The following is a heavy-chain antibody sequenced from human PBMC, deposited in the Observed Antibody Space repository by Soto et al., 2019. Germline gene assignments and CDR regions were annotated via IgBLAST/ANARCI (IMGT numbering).Heavy chain of an antibody. CDR3: VRARIDV. CDR1: GFIFSAYW. Sequence: ESGGGLVPPGGSLRLSCAASGFIFSAYWMTWVRQAPGKGLEWVANINPDGSEKYYVDSVKGRFTISRDNVKNSLFLQVNNLIAEDTALYYCVRARIDVWGRGTLVTVSS. CDR2: INPDGSEK. V-gene: IGHV3-7*01. J-gene: IGHJ2*01.